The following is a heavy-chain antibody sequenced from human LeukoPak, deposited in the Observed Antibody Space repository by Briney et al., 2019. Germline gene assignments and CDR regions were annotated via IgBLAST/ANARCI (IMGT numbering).Heavy chain of an antibody. CDR2: IYYSGST. CDR3: ARVGYCTNGVCYNWFDP. V-gene: IGHV4-39*01. Sequence: SETLSLTCTVSGGSISSSSYYWGWIRQPPGKGLEWIGSIYYSGSTYYNPSPKSRVTISADTSKNQFSLKLNSVTAADTAVHYCARVGYCTNGVCYNWFDPWGQRTLVTVSS. D-gene: IGHD2-8*01. J-gene: IGHJ5*02. CDR1: GGSISSSSYY.